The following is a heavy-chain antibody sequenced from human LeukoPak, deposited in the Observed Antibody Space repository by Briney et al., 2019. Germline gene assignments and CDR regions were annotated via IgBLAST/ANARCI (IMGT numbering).Heavy chain of an antibody. CDR1: GGSISSYY. CDR3: ARGRRRDAFDI. J-gene: IGHJ3*02. V-gene: IGHV4-59*01. Sequence: SGTLSLTCTVSGGSISSYYWSWIRQPPGNGLEWIGYIYYSGSTNYNPSLKSRVTISVDTSKNQFSLKLSSVTAADTAVYYCARGRRRDAFDIWGQGTMVTVSS. CDR2: IYYSGST.